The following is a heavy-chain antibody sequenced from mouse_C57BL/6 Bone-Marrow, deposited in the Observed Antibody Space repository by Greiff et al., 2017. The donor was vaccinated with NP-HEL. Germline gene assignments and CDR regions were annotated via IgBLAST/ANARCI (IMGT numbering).Heavy chain of an antibody. Sequence: QVQLQQPGAELVMPGASVKLSCKASGYTFTSYWMHWVKQRPGQGLEWIGEIDPSDSYTNYNQKFKGKSTLTADKSSSTAYMQLSSLTSEDSAVYNCAVTGCFDVWGTGTTVTVSS. V-gene: IGHV1-69*01. J-gene: IGHJ1*03. CDR1: GYTFTSYW. CDR2: IDPSDSYT. CDR3: AVTGCFDV.